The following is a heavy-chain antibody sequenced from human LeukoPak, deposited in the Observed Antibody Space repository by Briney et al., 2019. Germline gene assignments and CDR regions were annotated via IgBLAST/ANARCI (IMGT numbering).Heavy chain of an antibody. Sequence: GGSLRLSCAASGFTFSSYWMSWVRQAPGKGLEWVSVISSGGGRTYYAASVKGRFTISRDNSKNTLYLQINSLRAEDTAVYYCVKHVVDSRTRHFDMWGQGTMVTVSS. CDR3: VKHVVDSRTRHFDM. CDR2: ISSGGGRT. D-gene: IGHD2-21*01. CDR1: GFTFSSYW. J-gene: IGHJ3*02. V-gene: IGHV3-23*01.